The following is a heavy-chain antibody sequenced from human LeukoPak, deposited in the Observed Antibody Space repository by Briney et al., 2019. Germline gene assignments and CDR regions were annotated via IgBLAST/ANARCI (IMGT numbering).Heavy chain of an antibody. J-gene: IGHJ4*02. CDR3: TREVSGSLYFDY. Sequence: PGGSLRLSCAASGFTFRSYWMHRVRQAPGKGLVWVSRINIDGSSGSYADSVEGRFTISRDNAKNTVYLQMNSLRAEDTAVYYCTREVSGSLYFDYWGQGTLVTVSS. D-gene: IGHD1-26*01. V-gene: IGHV3-74*01. CDR1: GFTFRSYW. CDR2: INIDGSSG.